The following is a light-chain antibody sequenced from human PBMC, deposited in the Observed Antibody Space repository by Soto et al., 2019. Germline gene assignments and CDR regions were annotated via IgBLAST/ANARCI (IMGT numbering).Light chain of an antibody. CDR2: GAS. CDR1: QSVSSN. Sequence: IVMTQSPATLSVSPGERATLSCRASQSVSSNLAWYQQKPGQSPRLLIYGASTRATGIQARFSGSGSGTEFTLTISSLQSEDFAVYYCQQYNNWPPRTFGPGTKVDIK. V-gene: IGKV3-15*01. J-gene: IGKJ3*01. CDR3: QQYNNWPPRT.